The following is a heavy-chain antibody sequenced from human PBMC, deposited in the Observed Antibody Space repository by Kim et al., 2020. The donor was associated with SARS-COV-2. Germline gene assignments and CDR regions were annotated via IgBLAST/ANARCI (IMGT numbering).Heavy chain of an antibody. CDR2: IYYSGST. CDR1: GGSISSYY. CDR3: ARDGPVAYVWGSHDNAFDI. D-gene: IGHD3-16*01. J-gene: IGHJ3*02. Sequence: SETLSLTCTVSGGSISSYYWSWIRQPPGKGLEWIGYIYYSGSTNYNPSLKSRVTISVDTSKNQFSLKLSSVTAADTAVYYCARDGPVAYVWGSHDNAFDIWGQGTMVTVSS. V-gene: IGHV4-59*01.